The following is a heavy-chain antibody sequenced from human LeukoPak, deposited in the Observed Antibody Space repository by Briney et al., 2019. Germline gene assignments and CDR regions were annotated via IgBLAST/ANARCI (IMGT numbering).Heavy chain of an antibody. CDR2: INHSGST. CDR3: AREMDYYDILTGYGSINWFGP. Sequence: SETLSLTCAVYGGSFSGYYWSWIRQPPGKGLEWIGEINHSGSTNYNPSLKSRVTISVDTSKNQFSLKLSSVTAADTAVYYCAREMDYYDILTGYGSINWFGPWGQGTLVTVSS. J-gene: IGHJ5*02. D-gene: IGHD3-9*01. CDR1: GGSFSGYY. V-gene: IGHV4-34*01.